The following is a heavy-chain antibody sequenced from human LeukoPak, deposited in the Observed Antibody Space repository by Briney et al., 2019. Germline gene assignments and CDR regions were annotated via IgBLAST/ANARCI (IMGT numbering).Heavy chain of an antibody. J-gene: IGHJ4*02. Sequence: GGSLRLSCAVSGFTFSGFSVSWVRQAPGKGLEWVAKMNEYGSEIFYVDSVKGRFTISRDNAKNSLYLQMNRPRAEDTAVYYCARPRGCGSSRCNNFDYWGQGTLVTVSS. D-gene: IGHD2-2*01. CDR1: GFTFSGFS. CDR3: ARPRGCGSSRCNNFDY. CDR2: MNEYGSEI. V-gene: IGHV3-7*01.